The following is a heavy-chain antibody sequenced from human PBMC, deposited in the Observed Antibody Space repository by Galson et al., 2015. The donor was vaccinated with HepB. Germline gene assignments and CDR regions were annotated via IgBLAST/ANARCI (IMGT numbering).Heavy chain of an antibody. CDR2: ISSRGSTK. J-gene: IGHJ4*02. Sequence: SLRLSCAASGFTFSRYWMSWVRQTPGKGLEWVSRISSRGSTKYYADSVKGRLTISRDNAKNLLFLQMNSLRAEDTAVYYCASGDYAAGAGYWGQGTLVTVSS. D-gene: IGHD4-17*01. CDR1: GFTFSRYW. V-gene: IGHV3-48*03. CDR3: ASGDYAAGAGY.